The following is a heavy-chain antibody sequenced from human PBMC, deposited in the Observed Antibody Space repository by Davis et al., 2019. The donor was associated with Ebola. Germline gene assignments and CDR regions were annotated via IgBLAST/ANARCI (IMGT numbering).Heavy chain of an antibody. V-gene: IGHV5-51*01. Sequence: GESLKIPCKGADNTFTNYWIGRVRQMPGKGLEWMGIIYTGDSDTRYSPSFRGQVTISADKSTRTAYLQWGRLKASDTAMYYCASLRRTITGMDDAFDIWGQGTMVTVSS. CDR3: ASLRRTITGMDDAFDI. CDR1: DNTFTNYW. CDR2: IYTGDSDT. D-gene: IGHD1-20*01. J-gene: IGHJ3*02.